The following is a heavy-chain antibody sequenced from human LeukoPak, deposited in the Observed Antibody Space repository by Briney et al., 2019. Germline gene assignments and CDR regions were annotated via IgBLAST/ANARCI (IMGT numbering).Heavy chain of an antibody. J-gene: IGHJ4*02. D-gene: IGHD3-22*01. V-gene: IGHV4-31*03. Sequence: SQTLSLTCTVFGGSISSGGYYWSWIRQHPGKGLEWIGYIYYSGSTYYNPSLKSRVTISVDTSKNQFSLKLSSVTAADTAVYYCARGTPYSSGYYYFGYFDYWGQGTLVTVSS. CDR1: GGSISSGGYY. CDR2: IYYSGST. CDR3: ARGTPYSSGYYYFGYFDY.